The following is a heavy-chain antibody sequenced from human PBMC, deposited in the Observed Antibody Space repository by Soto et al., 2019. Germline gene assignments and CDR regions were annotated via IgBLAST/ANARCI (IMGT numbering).Heavy chain of an antibody. CDR2: ISYDGSNK. V-gene: IGHV3-30*03. CDR1: GFSFSNYG. Sequence: QVQLVESGGGVVQPGRSLRLSCAASGFSFSNYGMHWVRQAPGKGLEWVAVISYDGSNKYYADSVMGRFTISRDISKNTLYLQMNSLRAEDTAVYYCAIHRSSTWSYVDTWGQRTLVTVSS. CDR3: AIHRSSTWSYVDT. J-gene: IGHJ4*02. D-gene: IGHD6-13*01.